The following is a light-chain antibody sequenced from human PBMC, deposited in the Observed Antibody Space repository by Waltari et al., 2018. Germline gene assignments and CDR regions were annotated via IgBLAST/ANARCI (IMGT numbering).Light chain of an antibody. V-gene: IGLV2-8*01. CDR1: SSDVGGYNY. J-gene: IGLJ2*01. Sequence: QSALTQPPSASGSPGQSVTISCTGTSSDVGGYNYVSWYQQTPGKDPKLLVYEVITPSSWVPDGFTGSKSVNTASLTVSGLQAEDEADYFCSSYGGSNNVVFGGGTTLTVL. CDR2: EVI. CDR3: SSYGGSNNVV.